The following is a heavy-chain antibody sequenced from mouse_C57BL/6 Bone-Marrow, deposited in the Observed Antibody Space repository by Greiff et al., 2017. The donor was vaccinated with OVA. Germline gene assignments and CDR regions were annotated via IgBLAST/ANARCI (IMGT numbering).Heavy chain of an antibody. CDR1: GYTFTSYT. CDR3: TRGYYFDY. V-gene: IGHV1-4*01. J-gene: IGHJ2*01. CDR2: IDPTNDYT. Sequence: VQLVESGAELARPGASVKMSCKASGYTFTSYTIHWVQQRPGQGLEWIGYIDPTNDYTNYNQKVKGKATLTADKSSSTAYMQLSSLTSEDSAVYYCTRGYYFDYWGQGTTLTVSS.